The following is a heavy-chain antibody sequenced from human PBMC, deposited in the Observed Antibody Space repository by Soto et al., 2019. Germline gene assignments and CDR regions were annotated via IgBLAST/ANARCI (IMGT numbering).Heavy chain of an antibody. V-gene: IGHV1-18*04. J-gene: IGHJ6*02. Sequence: QVQLVQSGPEVRKPGASVKVSCKASGYIFSRYGISWVRQAPGQGLEWMAWISGYNGNTKFGERVQGRVNVTTDTSTSTAYMELRSLRSDDTAVYYWASEAAAERNDSGLVVWGQGTTVIVSS. CDR2: ISGYNGNT. CDR1: GYIFSRYG. D-gene: IGHD6-13*01. CDR3: ASEAAAERNDSGLVV.